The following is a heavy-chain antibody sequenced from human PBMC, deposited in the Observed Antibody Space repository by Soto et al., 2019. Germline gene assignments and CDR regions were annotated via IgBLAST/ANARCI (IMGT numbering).Heavy chain of an antibody. Sequence: GGSLRLSCAASGFTFSSYGMHWVRQAPGKGLEWVAVIWYDGSNKYYADSVKGRFTISRDNSKNTLYLQMNSLRAEDTAVYYWAREHCTNGVCYNYYYGMDVWGQGTTVTVSS. J-gene: IGHJ6*02. D-gene: IGHD2-8*01. CDR3: AREHCTNGVCYNYYYGMDV. CDR1: GFTFSSYG. V-gene: IGHV3-33*01. CDR2: IWYDGSNK.